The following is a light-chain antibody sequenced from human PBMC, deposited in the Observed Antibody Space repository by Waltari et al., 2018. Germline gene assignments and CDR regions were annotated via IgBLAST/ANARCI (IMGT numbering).Light chain of an antibody. V-gene: IGKV1-5*03. CDR2: KAS. J-gene: IGKJ1*01. CDR3: KQYSAYPWT. CDR1: QSVRGW. Sequence: IQMTQSPAALSASLRHRVTITCRASQSVRGWLAWYLQTPGKAPDHLIYKASILESGGPSRFSGSGSGTDFTLTIVNLQPEDSATYYCKQYSAYPWTFGRGTKVEV.